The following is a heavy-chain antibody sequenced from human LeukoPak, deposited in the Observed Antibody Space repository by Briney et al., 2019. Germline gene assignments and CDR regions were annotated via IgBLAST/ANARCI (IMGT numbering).Heavy chain of an antibody. V-gene: IGHV3-48*04. Sequence: GGSLRLSCAASGFTFSSYSMNWVRQAPGKGLEWVSYISSSGSTIYYADSVKGRFTISRDNAKNSLYLQMNSLRAEDTAVYYCARVTYSYGFLFDYWGQGTLVTVSS. CDR2: ISSSGSTI. CDR3: ARVTYSYGFLFDY. D-gene: IGHD5-18*01. CDR1: GFTFSSYS. J-gene: IGHJ4*02.